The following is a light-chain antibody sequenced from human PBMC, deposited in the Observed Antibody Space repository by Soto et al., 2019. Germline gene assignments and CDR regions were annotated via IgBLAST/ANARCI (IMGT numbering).Light chain of an antibody. CDR3: SSYTSSSFWV. J-gene: IGLJ3*02. V-gene: IGLV2-14*01. Sequence: QSALTQPASVSGSPGQSITISCTGTRRDVGGYNYVSRYQQHPGKAPKLMIFEVNSRPSGVSNRFSASKSGNTASLTISGLQAEDEADYYCSSYTSSSFWVFGGGTQLTVL. CDR2: EVN. CDR1: RRDVGGYNY.